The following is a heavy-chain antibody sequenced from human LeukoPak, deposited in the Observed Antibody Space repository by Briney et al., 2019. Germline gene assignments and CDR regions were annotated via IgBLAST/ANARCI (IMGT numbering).Heavy chain of an antibody. CDR2: IDWDDDK. CDR1: GFSLSTSGMC. D-gene: IGHD2-8*01. CDR3: ARMGPYCTNGVCYPGYYFDY. J-gene: IGHJ4*02. V-gene: IGHV2-70*16. Sequence: SGPLLVKPTQTLTLTCTFSGFSLSTSGMCVSWIRQPPGKALEWLARIDWDDDKFYSTSLKTRLTISKDTSKNQVVLTMTNMDPVDTATYYCARMGPYCTNGVCYPGYYFDYWGQGTLVTVSS.